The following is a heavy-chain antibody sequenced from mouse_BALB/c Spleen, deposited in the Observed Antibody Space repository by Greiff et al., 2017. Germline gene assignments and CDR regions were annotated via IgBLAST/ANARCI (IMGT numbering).Heavy chain of an antibody. J-gene: IGHJ3*01. V-gene: IGHV5-4*02. D-gene: IGHD1-2*01. CDR2: ISDGGSYT. Sequence: EVKLVESGGGLVKPGGSLKLSCAASGFTFSDYYMYWVRQTPEKRLEWVATISDGGSYTYYPDSVKGRFTISRDNAKNTLYLQMSSLKSEDTAMYYCARNGDGGGFAYWGQGTLVTVSA. CDR3: ARNGDGGGFAY. CDR1: GFTFSDYY.